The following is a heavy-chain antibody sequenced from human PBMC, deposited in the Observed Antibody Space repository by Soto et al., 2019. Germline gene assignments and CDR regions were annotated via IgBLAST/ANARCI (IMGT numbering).Heavy chain of an antibody. CDR3: ARAGKYYYGSGIPYYYGMDV. J-gene: IGHJ6*02. V-gene: IGHV1-18*04. CDR2: ISGYNVNT. Sequence: QVQLVQSGAEVKKPGASVKVSCKASGYTFTSYGVSWVRQAPGQGLEWMGWISGYNVNTNYAQKLQGRGTMTTDTTTSTAYMELRSLRSDDTAVYYCARAGKYYYGSGIPYYYGMDVWGQGITVTVSS. D-gene: IGHD3-10*01. CDR1: GYTFTSYG.